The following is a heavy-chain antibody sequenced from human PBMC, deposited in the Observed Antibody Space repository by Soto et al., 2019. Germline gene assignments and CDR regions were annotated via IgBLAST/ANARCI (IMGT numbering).Heavy chain of an antibody. Sequence: QVQLVQSGAEVKKPGSSVKVSCKASGGTFSSYAISWVRQAPEQGLEWMGGIIPIFGTANYAQKFQGRVTITAYESTSTAYMELSSLRSEDTAVYYCARDGRWLQLPGDWFDPWGQGTLVTVSS. V-gene: IGHV1-69*12. CDR3: ARDGRWLQLPGDWFDP. CDR2: IIPIFGTA. CDR1: GGTFSSYA. J-gene: IGHJ5*02. D-gene: IGHD5-12*01.